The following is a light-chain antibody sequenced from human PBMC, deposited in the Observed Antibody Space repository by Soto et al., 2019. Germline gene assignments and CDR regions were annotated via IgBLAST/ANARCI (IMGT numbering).Light chain of an antibody. V-gene: IGKV3-11*01. CDR2: DAS. CDR3: QQRSNWPPYT. CDR1: QSVSSY. Sequence: EIVLTQSPATLSLSPGERATLSCRASQSVSSYLAWYQQKPGQAPRPLIYDASNRATGIPARFSGSGSGTDSTLTISSLEPEDFAVYYCQQRSNWPPYTFGKGTKLEIK. J-gene: IGKJ2*01.